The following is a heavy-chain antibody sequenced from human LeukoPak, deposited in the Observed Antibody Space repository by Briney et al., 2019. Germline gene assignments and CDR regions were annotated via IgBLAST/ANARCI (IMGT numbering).Heavy chain of an antibody. J-gene: IGHJ4*02. V-gene: IGHV4-39*07. CDR3: AREHDSKGYFDY. CDR2: IYYTGPT. D-gene: IGHD3-22*01. Sequence: PSETLSLTCTVSGVSISTSRYYWGWIRQPPGKGLEWIGNIYYTGPTYYNASLESRVTISLDTSKNQFFLKLNSVTAADTAVYYCAREHDSKGYFDYWGQGTLVTVSS. CDR1: GVSISTSRYY.